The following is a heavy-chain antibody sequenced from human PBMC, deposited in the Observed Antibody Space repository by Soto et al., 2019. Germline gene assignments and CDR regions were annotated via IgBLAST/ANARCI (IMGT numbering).Heavy chain of an antibody. CDR2: ISGSGGST. J-gene: IGHJ4*02. V-gene: IGHV3-23*01. Sequence: GGSLRLSCAASGFTFSSYAMSWVRQAPGKGLEWVSAISGSGGSTYYADSVKGRFTISRDNSKNTLYLQMNSLRSDDTAVYYCAREVPDYGDYGSSDYWGQGTLVTVSS. D-gene: IGHD4-17*01. CDR1: GFTFSSYA. CDR3: AREVPDYGDYGSSDY.